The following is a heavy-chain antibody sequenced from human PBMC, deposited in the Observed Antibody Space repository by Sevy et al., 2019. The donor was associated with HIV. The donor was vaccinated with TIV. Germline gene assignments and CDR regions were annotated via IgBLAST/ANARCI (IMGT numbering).Heavy chain of an antibody. CDR1: GFTFRDYP. CDR2: ISRASDSI. CDR3: AREHTGSFPVF. J-gene: IGHJ4*02. Sequence: GGSLRLSCAASGFTFRDYPMNWIRQAPGKGLEWLSYISRASDSIYYADSVMGRFTVSRDNAKNSLYLQMDRLSDEDTAIYYCAREHTGSFPVFWGQGTLVTDSS. V-gene: IGHV3-48*02. D-gene: IGHD1-26*01.